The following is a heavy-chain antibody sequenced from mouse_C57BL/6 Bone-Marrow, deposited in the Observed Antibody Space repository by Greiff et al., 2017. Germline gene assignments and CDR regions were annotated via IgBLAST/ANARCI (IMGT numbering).Heavy chain of an antibody. Sequence: VQLQQSGAELARPGASVKLSCKASGYTFTSYGISWVKQRTGQGLEWIGEIYPRSGNTYYNEKFKGKATLTADKSSSTAYIELRSLTSEDSAVYFCARRRGLFFATYWGQGTLVTVSA. J-gene: IGHJ3*01. CDR3: ARRRGLFFATY. V-gene: IGHV1-81*01. CDR1: GYTFTSYG. CDR2: IYPRSGNT. D-gene: IGHD1-1*01.